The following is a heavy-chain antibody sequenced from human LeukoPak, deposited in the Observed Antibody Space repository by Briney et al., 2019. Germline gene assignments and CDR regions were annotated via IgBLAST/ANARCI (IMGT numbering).Heavy chain of an antibody. V-gene: IGHV3-53*01. CDR1: GFTFSSHG. CDR2: IYSGGST. Sequence: GETLRLSCAASGFTFSSHGMSWVRQAPGKGLEWVSIIYSGGSTFYADSVKGRFTISRDNSKNTLYLQMNSLRAEDTAVYYCARGGSYLSAFDIWGQGTMVTVSS. J-gene: IGHJ3*02. CDR3: ARGGSYLSAFDI. D-gene: IGHD1-26*01.